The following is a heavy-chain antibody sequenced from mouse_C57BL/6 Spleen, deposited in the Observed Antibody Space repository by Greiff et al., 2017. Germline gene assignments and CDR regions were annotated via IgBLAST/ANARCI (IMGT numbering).Heavy chain of an antibody. CDR1: GYSITSGYD. V-gene: IGHV3-1*01. D-gene: IGHD1-1*01. J-gene: IGHJ4*01. CDR2: ISYSGST. Sequence: EVQVVESGPGMVKPSQSLSLTCTVTGYSITSGYDWHWIRHFPGNKLEWMGYISYSGSTNYNPSLKSRISITHDTSKNHFFLKLNSVTTEDAATYYCARGGDYYGSSYDYYAMDYWGQGTSVTVSS. CDR3: ARGGDYYGSSYDYYAMDY.